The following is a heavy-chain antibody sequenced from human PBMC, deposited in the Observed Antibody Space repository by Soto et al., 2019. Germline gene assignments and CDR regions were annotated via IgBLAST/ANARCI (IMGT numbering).Heavy chain of an antibody. CDR3: AKDLSDFPDY. CDR2: ISYDGSNK. J-gene: IGHJ4*02. CDR1: GFTFSSYG. V-gene: IGHV3-30*18. D-gene: IGHD3-3*01. Sequence: QVQLVESGGGVVQPGRSLRLSCAASGFTFSSYGMHWVRQAPGKGLEWVAVISYDGSNKYYADSVKGRFTISRDNYKNTLYLQMNSLRAEDTAVYYCAKDLSDFPDYWGQGTLVTVSS.